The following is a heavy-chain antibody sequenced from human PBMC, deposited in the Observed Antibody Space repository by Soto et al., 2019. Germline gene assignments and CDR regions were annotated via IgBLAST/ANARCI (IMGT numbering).Heavy chain of an antibody. D-gene: IGHD2-2*01. V-gene: IGHV4-39*01. J-gene: IGHJ6*02. CDR2: IYYSGST. Sequence: QLQLQESGPGLVKPSETLSLTCTVSSAPVSSSTYTWGWLRQPPGQGLAWIGSIYYSGSTYYNPSPNSRLTVSVDTSKSQFALNVGSVTAADTAVYYCGRLHGYGISISCQGHYAMHVWGQGTTVTVSS. CDR1: SAPVSSSTYT. CDR3: GRLHGYGISISCQGHYAMHV.